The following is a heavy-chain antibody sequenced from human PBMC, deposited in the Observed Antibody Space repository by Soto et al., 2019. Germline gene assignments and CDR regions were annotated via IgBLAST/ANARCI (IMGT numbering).Heavy chain of an antibody. CDR3: AKGRIVVVVAATSASFDI. V-gene: IGHV3-30*18. D-gene: IGHD2-15*01. CDR2: ISYDGSNK. CDR1: GFTFSSYG. Sequence: ESGGGVVQPGRSLRLSCAASGFTFSSYGMHWVRQAPGKGLEWVAVISYDGSNKYYADSVKGRFTISRDNSKNTLYLQMNSLRAEDTAVYYSAKGRIVVVVAATSASFDIWGQGTMVTVSS. J-gene: IGHJ3*02.